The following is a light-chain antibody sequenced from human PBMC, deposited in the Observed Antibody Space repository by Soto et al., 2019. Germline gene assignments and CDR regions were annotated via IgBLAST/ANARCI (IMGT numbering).Light chain of an antibody. V-gene: IGKV1-12*01. Sequence: DIQMTQSPSSLSASVGDRVTITCRASQDLDRWLAWYQQKPGEAPKVLIFAAPSLQSGLPSRFSGGGSGTDFSLTISSLQPEDFATYYCKQSRSFPLTLGGGTKVDIK. CDR3: KQSRSFPLT. J-gene: IGKJ4*01. CDR2: AAP. CDR1: QDLDRW.